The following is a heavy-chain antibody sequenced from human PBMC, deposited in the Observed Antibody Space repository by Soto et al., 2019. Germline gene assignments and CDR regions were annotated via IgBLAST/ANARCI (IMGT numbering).Heavy chain of an antibody. Sequence: HPGGSLRLSCAASGFTFSNYAMSWVRQAPGKGLEWVSVLYSGGTTYYADSVKGRFTISRDNSKNTVYLQMNSLRAEDTAVYYCARDILADKQLWEWGQGTLVTVSS. J-gene: IGHJ4*02. CDR2: LYSGGTT. V-gene: IGHV3-66*01. CDR3: ARDILADKQLWE. CDR1: GFTFSNYA. D-gene: IGHD1-26*01.